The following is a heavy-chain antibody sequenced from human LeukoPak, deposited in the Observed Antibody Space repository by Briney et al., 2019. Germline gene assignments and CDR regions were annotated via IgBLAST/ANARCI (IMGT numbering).Heavy chain of an antibody. CDR1: GDSISSYF. CDR2: LHDSGST. V-gene: IGHV4-59*01. Sequence: SETLSLTCNVSGDSISSYFFTWIRQSPGKGLEWIGNLHDSGSTNYNPSLKSRVAISLDASKNHFSLRLTSVTAADTAVYYCARDRWYSSSWYLAFDIWGQGTMVTVSS. J-gene: IGHJ3*02. D-gene: IGHD6-13*01. CDR3: ARDRWYSSSWYLAFDI.